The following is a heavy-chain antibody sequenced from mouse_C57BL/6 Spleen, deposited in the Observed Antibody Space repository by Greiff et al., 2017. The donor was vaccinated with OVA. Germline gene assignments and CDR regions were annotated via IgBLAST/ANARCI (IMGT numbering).Heavy chain of an antibody. Sequence: QVQLKQPGAELVMPGASVKLSCKASGYTFTSYWMHWVKQRPGQGLEWIGEIDPSDSYTNYNQKFKGKSTLTVDKSSSTAYMQLSSLTSEDSAVYYCARGDSNYGAYWGQGTLVTVSA. CDR1: GYTFTSYW. V-gene: IGHV1-69*01. CDR2: IDPSDSYT. D-gene: IGHD2-5*01. CDR3: ARGDSNYGAY. J-gene: IGHJ3*01.